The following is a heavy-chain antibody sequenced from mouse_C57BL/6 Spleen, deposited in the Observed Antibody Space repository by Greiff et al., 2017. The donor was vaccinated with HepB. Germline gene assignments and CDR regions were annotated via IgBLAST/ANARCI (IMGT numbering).Heavy chain of an antibody. Sequence: VQRVESGPELVKPGASVKISCKASGYAFSSSWMNWVKQRPGKGLEWIGRIYPGDGDTNYNGKFKGKATLTADKSSSTAYMQLSSLTSEDSAVYFCAKDYGSSFFAYWGQGTLVTVSA. D-gene: IGHD1-1*01. CDR3: AKDYGSSFFAY. CDR1: GYAFSSSW. CDR2: IYPGDGDT. V-gene: IGHV1-82*01. J-gene: IGHJ3*01.